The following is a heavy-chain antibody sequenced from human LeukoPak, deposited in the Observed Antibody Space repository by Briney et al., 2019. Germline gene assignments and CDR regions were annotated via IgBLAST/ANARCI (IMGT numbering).Heavy chain of an antibody. D-gene: IGHD3-22*01. V-gene: IGHV4-59*01. CDR3: ARVRFYDTTGYSTSYYLDY. CDR2: THYSGTG. J-gene: IGHJ4*02. Sequence: PSETLSLTCAVSGGPIIASYWSWIRQPPGKGLEWIGYTHYSGTGNYNPSLKSRVTISIDTSKNRFSLRLTSVTAADTAVYYCARVRFYDTTGYSTSYYLDYWGQEALVTVS. CDR1: GGPIIASY.